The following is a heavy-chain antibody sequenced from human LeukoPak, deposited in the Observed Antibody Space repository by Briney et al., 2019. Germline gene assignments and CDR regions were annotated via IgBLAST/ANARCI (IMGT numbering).Heavy chain of an antibody. J-gene: IGHJ5*02. V-gene: IGHV4-34*01. CDR2: IYHSGST. CDR1: GGSFSGYY. CDR3: ARSLT. Sequence: SETLSLTCAVYGGSFSGYYWSWIRQPPGKGLEWIGYIYHSGSTNYNPSLKSRVTISVDKSKNQFSLKLSSVTAADTAVYYCARSLTWGQGTLVTVSS.